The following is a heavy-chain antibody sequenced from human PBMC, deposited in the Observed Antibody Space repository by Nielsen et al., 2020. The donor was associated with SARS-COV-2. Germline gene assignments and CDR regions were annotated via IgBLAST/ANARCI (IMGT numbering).Heavy chain of an antibody. J-gene: IGHJ4*02. V-gene: IGHV3-30-3*01. CDR2: ISYDGSNK. CDR1: GFTFSSYA. Sequence: GGSLRLSCAASGFTFSSYAMHWVRQAPGKGLEWVAVISYDGSNKYYADSVKGRFTISRDNAKNSLYLQMNSLRAEDTALYYCAKLKGFGDEVDYFDYWGQGTLVTVSS. CDR3: AKLKGFGDEVDYFDY. D-gene: IGHD3-10*01.